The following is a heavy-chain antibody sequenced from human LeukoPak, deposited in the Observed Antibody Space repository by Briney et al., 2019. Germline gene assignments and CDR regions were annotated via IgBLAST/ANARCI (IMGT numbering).Heavy chain of an antibody. CDR3: ARALYRYYDSSGNYYAPLSF. CDR2: ISAYNGNT. J-gene: IGHJ4*02. V-gene: IGHV1-18*01. Sequence: GASVKVCYKASGYTFTSYGISWVRQAPGQGLEWTGWISAYNGNTNYAQKFQGRVTMTRDTSVSTAYMELGRLRSDDTAVYYCARALYRYYDSSGNYYAPLSFWGQGTLVTVSS. D-gene: IGHD3-22*01. CDR1: GYTFTSYG.